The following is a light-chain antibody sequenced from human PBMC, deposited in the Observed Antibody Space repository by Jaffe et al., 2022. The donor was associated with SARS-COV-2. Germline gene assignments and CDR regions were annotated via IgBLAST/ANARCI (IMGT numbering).Light chain of an antibody. CDR2: DAS. CDR1: QSVTSNY. CDR3: QQYGGSPVT. J-gene: IGKJ2*01. V-gene: IGKV3-20*01. Sequence: EIVLTQSPGTLSLSPGERATLSCRASQSVTSNYLAWYQQRPGQAPRLLMYDASIRATGIPDRFSGSGSGTDFTLTISRLEPEDLAVYYCQQYGGSPVTFGQGTKLEI.